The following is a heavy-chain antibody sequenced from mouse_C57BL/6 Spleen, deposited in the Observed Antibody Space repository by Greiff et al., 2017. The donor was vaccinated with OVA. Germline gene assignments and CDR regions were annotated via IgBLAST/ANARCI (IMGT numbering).Heavy chain of an antibody. CDR3: TTKLGQWFAY. V-gene: IGHV14-4*01. D-gene: IGHD3-3*01. CDR2: IDPENGDT. CDR1: GFNIKDDY. J-gene: IGHJ3*01. Sequence: VQLQQSGAELVRPGASVKLSCTASGFNIKDDYMHWVKQRPEQGLEWIGWIDPENGDTEYASKFQGKATITADTSSNTAYLQLSSLTSEDTAVYYCTTKLGQWFAYWGQGTLVTVSA.